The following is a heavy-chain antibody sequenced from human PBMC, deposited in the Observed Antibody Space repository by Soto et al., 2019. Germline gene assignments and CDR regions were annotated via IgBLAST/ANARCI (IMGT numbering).Heavy chain of an antibody. J-gene: IGHJ5*02. V-gene: IGHV1-2*02. CDR3: ATRWGQWMVRWFDP. CDR2: IFPKTGGI. D-gene: IGHD6-19*01. CDR1: GYTSTFTTYY. Sequence: ASVKGSCKASGYTSTFTTYYMHWVRQAPGQGLEWMGWIFPKTGGIYYAQKFQGRVTMTRDTSITTVYMELSSLKSDDTAVYYCATRWGQWMVRWFDPWGQGNLVIV.